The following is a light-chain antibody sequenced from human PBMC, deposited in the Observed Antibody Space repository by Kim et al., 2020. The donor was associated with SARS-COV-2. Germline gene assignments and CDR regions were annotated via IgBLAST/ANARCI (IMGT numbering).Light chain of an antibody. CDR2: AAS. CDR3: QQYNTSTWT. Sequence: ASVGDTVTITCRASQGVANSLAWFQQKPGKAPKSLIYAASTLQTGVPSRFSGTGSRTYFTLTISSLQPEDSATYYCQQYNTSTWTFGQGTKVDIK. V-gene: IGKV1-16*01. J-gene: IGKJ1*01. CDR1: QGVANS.